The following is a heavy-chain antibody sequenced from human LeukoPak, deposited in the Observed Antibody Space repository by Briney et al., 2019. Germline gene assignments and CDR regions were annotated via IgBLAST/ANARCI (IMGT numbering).Heavy chain of an antibody. Sequence: SVKVSCKASGDTFSSYAISWVRQAPGQGLEWMGRIIPICGTANYAQKFQGRVTITADKSTSTAYMELSSLRSEDTAVYYCARDLGEDTDMAKSWFDPWGQGTLVTVSS. CDR1: GDTFSSYA. J-gene: IGHJ5*02. D-gene: IGHD5-18*01. V-gene: IGHV1-69*06. CDR3: ARDLGEDTDMAKSWFDP. CDR2: IIPICGTA.